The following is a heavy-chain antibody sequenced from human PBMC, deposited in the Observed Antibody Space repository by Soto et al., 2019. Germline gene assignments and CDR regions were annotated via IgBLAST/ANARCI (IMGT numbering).Heavy chain of an antibody. V-gene: IGHV4-59*01. CDR3: ARDHPHSYGVYYFDY. Sequence: LSLTCTVSGGSISSYYWSWIRQPPGKGLEWIGYIYYSGSTNYNPSLKSRVTISVDTSKNQFSLKLSSVTAADTAVYYCARDHPHSYGVYYFDYWGQGTPVTVSS. D-gene: IGHD5-18*01. CDR2: IYYSGST. CDR1: GGSISSYY. J-gene: IGHJ4*02.